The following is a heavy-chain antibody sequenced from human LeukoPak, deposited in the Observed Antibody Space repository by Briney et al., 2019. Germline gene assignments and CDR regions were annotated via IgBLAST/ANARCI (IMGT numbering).Heavy chain of an antibody. CDR1: GFTFSDYY. CDR3: AKGRWLQGYYFDY. Sequence: GGSLRLSCAASGFTFSDYYMSWIRQAPGKGLEWVSYISSSGSTIYYADSVKGRFTISRDNSKNTLYLQMNSLRAEDTAVYYCAKGRWLQGYYFDYWGQGTLVTVSS. CDR2: ISSSGSTI. J-gene: IGHJ4*02. V-gene: IGHV3-11*04. D-gene: IGHD5-24*01.